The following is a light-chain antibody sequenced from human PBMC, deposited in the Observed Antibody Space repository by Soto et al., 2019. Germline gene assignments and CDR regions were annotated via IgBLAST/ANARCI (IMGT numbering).Light chain of an antibody. V-gene: IGKV1-39*01. J-gene: IGKJ5*01. Sequence: DIQMTQSPSSLSASVGDRVAITCRASQSISNYLSWYQQKPGKAPKLLIYAASSLQSGVPSRFSGSGSGTDFTLTISGLQPEDFAPYYCQQTYSTPAITFGQGTRLEIK. CDR2: AAS. CDR1: QSISNY. CDR3: QQTYSTPAIT.